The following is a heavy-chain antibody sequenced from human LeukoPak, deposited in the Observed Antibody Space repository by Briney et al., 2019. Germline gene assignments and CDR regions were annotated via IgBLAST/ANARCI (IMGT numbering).Heavy chain of an antibody. CDR2: INENGSEK. V-gene: IGHV3-7*03. Sequence: GGSLRLSCAASGFTFTRYWMSWVRQAPGKGLEWVANINENGSEKKYLDSVKGRFTISRDNARNFVYLQLNSLRAEDTALFFCARDYSGGYNGYFDYWGQGTLVTVSS. CDR1: GFTFTRYW. D-gene: IGHD5-24*01. J-gene: IGHJ4*02. CDR3: ARDYSGGYNGYFDY.